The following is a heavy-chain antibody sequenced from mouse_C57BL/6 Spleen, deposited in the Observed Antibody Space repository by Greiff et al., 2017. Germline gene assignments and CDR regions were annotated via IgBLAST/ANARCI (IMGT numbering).Heavy chain of an antibody. CDR3: ARGLRNFDY. Sequence: VQLQQPGAELVMPGASVKLSCKASGYTFTSYWMHWVKQRPGQGLEWIGEIDPSDSYTNYNQKFKGKSTLTVDKSSSTAYMQLSSLTSEDSAVYYCARGLRNFDYWGQGTTRTVSS. D-gene: IGHD1-1*01. CDR2: IDPSDSYT. J-gene: IGHJ2*01. V-gene: IGHV1-69*01. CDR1: GYTFTSYW.